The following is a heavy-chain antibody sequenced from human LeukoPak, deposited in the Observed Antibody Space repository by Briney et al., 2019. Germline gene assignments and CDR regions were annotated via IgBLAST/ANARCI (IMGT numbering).Heavy chain of an antibody. D-gene: IGHD3-10*01. CDR1: GASISSYY. V-gene: IGHV4-59*08. Sequence: KPSETLSLTCTVSGASISSYYWSWIRQPPGKGLEWIGYIYYTGSTNYNPSLKSRVTMSVDTSKNQFSLKLTSVTAADTAVYYCAKNKYYYGSRNYGVPNWFDPWGQGTLVTVSS. J-gene: IGHJ5*02. CDR2: IYYTGST. CDR3: AKNKYYYGSRNYGVPNWFDP.